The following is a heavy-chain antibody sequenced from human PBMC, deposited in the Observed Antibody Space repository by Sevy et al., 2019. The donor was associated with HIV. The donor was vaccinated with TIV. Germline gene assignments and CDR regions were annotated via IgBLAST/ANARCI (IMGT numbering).Heavy chain of an antibody. D-gene: IGHD3-3*01. V-gene: IGHV3-30*18. CDR2: ISYDGSNK. J-gene: IGHJ4*02. CDR1: GFTFSSYA. CDR3: AKDGGYDFWSGLYFFDC. Sequence: GGSLRLSCAASGFTFSSYAMHWVRQAPGKGLEWVAIISYDGSNKYYADSVKGRFTISRDNSKNTLYVQMNSLRAEDTAVYYCAKDGGYDFWSGLYFFDCWGQGTQVTVSS.